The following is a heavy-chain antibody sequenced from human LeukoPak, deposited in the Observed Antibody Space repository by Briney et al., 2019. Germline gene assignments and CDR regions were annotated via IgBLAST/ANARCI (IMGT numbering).Heavy chain of an antibody. Sequence: ASVKVSCKASGYTFTAYYMHWVRQAPGQGLEWMGRINPNSGGTNYAQKFQGRVTMTRDTSISTAYMELSRLRSDDTAVYYCARDLRYYDSSGYYYKAFDIWGQGTMVTVPS. J-gene: IGHJ3*02. D-gene: IGHD3-22*01. V-gene: IGHV1-2*06. CDR3: ARDLRYYDSSGYYYKAFDI. CDR2: INPNSGGT. CDR1: GYTFTAYY.